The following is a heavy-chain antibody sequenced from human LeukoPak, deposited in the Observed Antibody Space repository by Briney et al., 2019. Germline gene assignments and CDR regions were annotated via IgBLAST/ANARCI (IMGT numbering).Heavy chain of an antibody. CDR3: TRHGKGGDRPSGYYYGMDV. CDR2: IRSKANSYAT. J-gene: IGHJ6*02. Sequence: GGSLRLSCAASGFTFSGSAMHWVRQASGKGLEWVGRIRSKANSYATAYAASVKGRFTISRDDSKNTAYLQMNSLKTEDTAVYYCTRHGKGGDRPSGYYYGMDVWGQGTTVTVSS. CDR1: GFTFSGSA. V-gene: IGHV3-73*01. D-gene: IGHD2-21*02.